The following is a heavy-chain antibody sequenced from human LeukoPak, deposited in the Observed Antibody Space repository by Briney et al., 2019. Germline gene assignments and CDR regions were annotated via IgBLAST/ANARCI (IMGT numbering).Heavy chain of an antibody. Sequence: SSETLSLTCTVSGASITTHSWSWIRQPPGKGPEWIGCIFYTGSTNYNPSLKSRVTISVDTSKNQFSLKLSSVTAADTAVYYCARDHSLFRGVIGFDYWGQGTLVTVSS. CDR2: IFYTGST. D-gene: IGHD3-10*01. V-gene: IGHV4-59*11. CDR3: ARDHSLFRGVIGFDY. CDR1: GASITTHS. J-gene: IGHJ4*02.